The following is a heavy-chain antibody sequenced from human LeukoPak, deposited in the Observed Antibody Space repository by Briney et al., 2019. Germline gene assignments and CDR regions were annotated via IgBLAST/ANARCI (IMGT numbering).Heavy chain of an antibody. Sequence: SETLSLTCAVYGGSFSGYYWSWIRQPPGKGLEWIGEINHSGSTNYNPSLKSRVTISVDTSKNQFSLKLSSVTAADTAVYYCASGNWGSDYWGQGTLVIVSS. CDR2: INHSGST. CDR3: ASGNWGSDY. J-gene: IGHJ4*02. CDR1: GGSFSGYY. D-gene: IGHD7-27*01. V-gene: IGHV4-34*01.